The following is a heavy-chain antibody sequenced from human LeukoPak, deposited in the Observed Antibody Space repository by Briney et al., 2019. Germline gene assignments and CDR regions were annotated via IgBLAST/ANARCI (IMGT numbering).Heavy chain of an antibody. V-gene: IGHV4-4*02. CDR1: GGSISGDNW. Sequence: PSETLSLTCAVSGGSISGDNWWSWVRQSPGERLEWIGEVDHSGATNYNPSLKSRVTISEDKSKNQFSLKMNSVTAADTAVYYCAKGHRGGWLDLDSWGQGTQVTVSS. J-gene: IGHJ4*02. CDR2: VDHSGAT. CDR3: AKGHRGGWLDLDS. D-gene: IGHD2-15*01.